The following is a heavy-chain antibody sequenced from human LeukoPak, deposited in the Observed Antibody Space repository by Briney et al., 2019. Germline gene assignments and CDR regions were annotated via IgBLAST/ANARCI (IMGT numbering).Heavy chain of an antibody. CDR2: VYYSGST. J-gene: IGHJ4*02. V-gene: IGHV4-59*08. Sequence: SETLSLTCTVSGGSINSYYWSWIRQPPGKGLKWIGYVYYSGSTNYNPSLKSRVTISVDTSKNQFSLKLSSVTAADTAVYFCARRRSSGWYFDYWGQGTLVTVSS. D-gene: IGHD6-19*01. CDR3: ARRRSSGWYFDY. CDR1: GGSINSYY.